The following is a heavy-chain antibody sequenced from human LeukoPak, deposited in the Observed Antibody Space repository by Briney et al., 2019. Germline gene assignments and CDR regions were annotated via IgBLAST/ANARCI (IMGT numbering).Heavy chain of an antibody. CDR2: IKEDGTKK. D-gene: IGHD6-13*01. J-gene: IGHJ5*02. CDR1: GFTFNTFW. Sequence: GGSLRLSCAASGFTFNTFWMSWVRQTPGKGLEWVANIKEDGTKKYYVDSVKGRFTISRDNAENSLYLQMNNLRAEDTAVYYCARDAAGYDPWGQGTLVTVSS. CDR3: ARDAAGYDP. V-gene: IGHV3-7*01.